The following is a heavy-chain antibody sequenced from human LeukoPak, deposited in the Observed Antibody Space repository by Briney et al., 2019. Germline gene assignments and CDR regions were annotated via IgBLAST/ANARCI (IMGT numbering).Heavy chain of an antibody. J-gene: IGHJ4*02. CDR3: ARIPKWRGSGNPYYFDY. Sequence: VASVKVSCKASGYTFTGYYMHWVRQAPGQGLEWMGWINPNSGGTNYAQKFQGRVTMTRDTSISTAYMELSRLRSDDTAVYYCARIPKWRGSGNPYYFDYWGQGTLVTVSS. CDR1: GYTFTGYY. V-gene: IGHV1-2*02. D-gene: IGHD3-10*01. CDR2: INPNSGGT.